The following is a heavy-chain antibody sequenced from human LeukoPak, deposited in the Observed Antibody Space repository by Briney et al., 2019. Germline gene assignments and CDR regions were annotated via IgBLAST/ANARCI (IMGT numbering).Heavy chain of an antibody. CDR1: GASISSSIYY. CDR3: ARQERYCSNGVCLKHFDY. J-gene: IGHJ4*02. D-gene: IGHD2-8*01. CDR2: IYYSGST. V-gene: IGHV4-39*01. Sequence: SETLSLTCTVSGASISSSIYYWGWIRQPPGKGLEWIGSIYYSGSTYYNPSLKSRVTISVATSKSQFSLKLSSVTAADTAVYYCARQERYCSNGVCLKHFDYWGQGTLVTVSS.